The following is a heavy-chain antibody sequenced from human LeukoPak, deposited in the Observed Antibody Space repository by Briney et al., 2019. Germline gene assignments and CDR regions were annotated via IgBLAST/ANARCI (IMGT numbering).Heavy chain of an antibody. CDR3: ARSSDYGDYD. J-gene: IGHJ4*02. CDR1: GGSFNSGGYY. CDR2: IYYSGRT. Sequence: SQTLSLTCTVSGGSFNSGGYYWTWIRQHPGTGLEWLGYIYYSGRTYYNPSLKSRITISLDTSKNQFSLNLTSVSAADTAFYFCARSSDYGDYDWGQGTLITVSS. D-gene: IGHD4-17*01. V-gene: IGHV4-31*03.